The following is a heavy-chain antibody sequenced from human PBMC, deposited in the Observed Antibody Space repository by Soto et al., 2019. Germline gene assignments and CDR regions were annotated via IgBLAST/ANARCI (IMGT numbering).Heavy chain of an antibody. CDR1: GFTFSSYA. CDR2: ISYDGSNK. V-gene: IGHV3-30-3*01. Sequence: QVQLVESGGGVVQPGTSLRLSCAASGFTFSSYAMHWVRQAPGKGLEWVAVISYDGSNKYYADSVKGRFTISRDNSKNTLYLQMNGLRAEDTVVYYCARELEVAVAGAWGQGTLVTVSS. CDR3: ARELEVAVAGA. D-gene: IGHD6-19*01. J-gene: IGHJ5*02.